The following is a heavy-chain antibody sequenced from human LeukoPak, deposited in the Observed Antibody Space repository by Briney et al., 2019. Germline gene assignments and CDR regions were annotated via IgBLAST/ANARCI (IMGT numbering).Heavy chain of an antibody. CDR2: ISYDGSNK. CDR3: AKDLLAYCGGDCYSFDY. J-gene: IGHJ4*02. Sequence: GGSLRLSCAASGFTFSSYAMHWVRQAPGKGLEWVAVISYDGSNKYYADSVKGRFTISRDNSKNTLYLQKNSLRAEDTAVYYCAKDLLAYCGGDCYSFDYWGQGTLVTVSS. D-gene: IGHD2-21*02. CDR1: GFTFSSYA. V-gene: IGHV3-30-3*01.